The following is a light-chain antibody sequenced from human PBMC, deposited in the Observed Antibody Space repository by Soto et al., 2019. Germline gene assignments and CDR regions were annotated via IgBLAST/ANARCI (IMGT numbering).Light chain of an antibody. V-gene: IGKV3-20*01. CDR1: QSVSSSS. CDR2: GAS. J-gene: IGKJ4*01. CDR3: QQYSSSPLT. Sequence: IVLTQSPGTMSVSPGETSTLSCRASQSVSSSSLAGYQQKPGQAPRLPIDGASSRDTGIPDRFSGSGAGTDFTLTISRLETEDFAVYYCQQYSSSPLTFGGGTKVDIK.